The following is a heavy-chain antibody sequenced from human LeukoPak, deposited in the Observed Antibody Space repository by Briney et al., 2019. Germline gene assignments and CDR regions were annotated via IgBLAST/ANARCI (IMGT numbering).Heavy chain of an antibody. V-gene: IGHV3-48*03. CDR3: AKESPSTIGATGARRRGHAFDI. CDR1: GFTFSSYE. D-gene: IGHD5/OR15-5a*01. Sequence: PGGSLRLSCAASGFTFSSYEMNWVRQAPGKGLEWVSYISSSGSTIYYADSVKGRFTISRDNSKNTLYLQMNSLRAEDTAVYYCAKESPSTIGATGARRRGHAFDIWGQGTMVTVSS. J-gene: IGHJ3*02. CDR2: ISSSGSTI.